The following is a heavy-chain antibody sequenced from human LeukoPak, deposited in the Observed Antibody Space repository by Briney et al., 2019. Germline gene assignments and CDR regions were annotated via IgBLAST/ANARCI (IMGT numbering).Heavy chain of an antibody. Sequence: ASVTLSCKASGYRFTSYGISWVRQAPGQGLEWMAWIRAYNGNTNYAQTFQGRVIMTTDTSTSTAYMEPRSLRSDDTAVYYCAKDPDCSSTRCSKSPFDYWGQGTLVTVSS. V-gene: IGHV1-18*01. D-gene: IGHD2-2*01. CDR3: AKDPDCSSTRCSKSPFDY. CDR1: GYRFTSYG. CDR2: IRAYNGNT. J-gene: IGHJ4*02.